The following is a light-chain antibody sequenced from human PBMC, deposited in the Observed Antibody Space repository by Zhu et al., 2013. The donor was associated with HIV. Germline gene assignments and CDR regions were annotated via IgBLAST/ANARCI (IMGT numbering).Light chain of an antibody. CDR3: QHYSRFSAET. V-gene: IGKV1-13*02. Sequence: AIQMTQSPSSLSASVGDRVTITCRASQGIRNDLGWYQQKPGKAPKLLIYDASSLESGVPSRFSGSGSGTDFTLTISSLQPDDFATYYCQHYSRFSAETFGQGTRVEI. CDR2: DAS. J-gene: IGKJ1*01. CDR1: QGIRND.